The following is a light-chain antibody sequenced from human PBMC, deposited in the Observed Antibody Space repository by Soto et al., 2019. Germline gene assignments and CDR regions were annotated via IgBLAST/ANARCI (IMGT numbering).Light chain of an antibody. Sequence: QSVLTQPRSVSGSPGPSDSISCSGTSSDVGRYSYVSWYQQHPGKAPKLMIYDVSERPSGVPDCFSGSKSGNTASLTISGLQAEDEADYYCCSYAGTYTGVFGTGTKVTVL. CDR3: CSYAGTYTGV. J-gene: IGLJ1*01. CDR2: DVS. V-gene: IGLV2-11*01. CDR1: SSDVGRYSY.